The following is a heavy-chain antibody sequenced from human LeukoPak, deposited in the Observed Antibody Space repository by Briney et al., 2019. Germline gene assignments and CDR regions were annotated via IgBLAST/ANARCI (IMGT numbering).Heavy chain of an antibody. CDR2: ITSTSSTT. D-gene: IGHD3-22*01. CDR1: GFTFSNYS. J-gene: IGHJ4*02. Sequence: GGSLRLSCAASGFTFSNYSMNWVRQAPGKGLEWFSYITSTSSTTYYADSVKGRFTISRDNAKNSLYLQMNSLTAEDTAVYYCARDPGFSSGAYYFDYWGQGTLVTVSS. V-gene: IGHV3-48*04. CDR3: ARDPGFSSGAYYFDY.